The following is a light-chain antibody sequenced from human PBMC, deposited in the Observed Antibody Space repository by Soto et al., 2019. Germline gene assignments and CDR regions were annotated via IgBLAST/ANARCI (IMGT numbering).Light chain of an antibody. V-gene: IGKV3-11*01. CDR3: QHRTNWEYT. Sequence: EIVLTQSPATLSLSPGERATLSCRASQSVSSSLAWYQQKPGQAPRLLIYGASKRAPGTPVRFSASGSGTDFTLTISSLEPEDFAVYSCQHRTNWEYTFGQGTKLEIK. CDR2: GAS. CDR1: QSVSSS. J-gene: IGKJ2*01.